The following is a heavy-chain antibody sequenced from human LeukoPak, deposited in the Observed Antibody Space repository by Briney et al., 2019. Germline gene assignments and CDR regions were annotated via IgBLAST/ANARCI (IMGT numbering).Heavy chain of an antibody. CDR3: ARGLDMIAVTPWLY. Sequence: PSETLSLTCAVYGGSFSGYYWSWIRQPPGKGLEWIGEINHSGNTNYNPSLKSRVTISVDTSKNQFSLKLSSVTAADTAVYYCARGLDMIAVTPWLYWGQGTLVTVSS. V-gene: IGHV4-34*01. J-gene: IGHJ4*02. CDR2: INHSGNT. D-gene: IGHD2-21*01. CDR1: GGSFSGYY.